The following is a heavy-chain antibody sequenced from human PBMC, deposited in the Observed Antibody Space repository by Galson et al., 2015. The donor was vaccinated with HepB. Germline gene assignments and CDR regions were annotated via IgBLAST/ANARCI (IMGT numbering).Heavy chain of an antibody. D-gene: IGHD6-19*01. CDR3: AKVSVAGTGLSDY. V-gene: IGHV3-23*01. Sequence: SLRLSCAASGFTFSSYAMSWVRQAPGKGLEWVSAISGSGGSTYYADSVKGRFTISRDNSENTLYLQMNSLRAEDTAVYYCAKVSVAGTGLSDYWGQGTLVTVSS. CDR1: GFTFSSYA. J-gene: IGHJ4*02. CDR2: ISGSGGST.